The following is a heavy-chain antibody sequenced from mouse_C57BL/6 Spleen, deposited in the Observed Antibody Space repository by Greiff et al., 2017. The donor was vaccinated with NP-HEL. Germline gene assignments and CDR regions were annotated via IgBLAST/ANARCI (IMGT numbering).Heavy chain of an antibody. J-gene: IGHJ1*03. Sequence: QVQLQQPGAELVMPGASVKLSCKASGYTFTSYWMHWVKQRPGQGLEWIGEIDPSASYTNYNQKFKGKSTLTVDKSSSTAYMQLSSLTSEDSAVYYCARTSFDVWGTGTTVTVSS. V-gene: IGHV1-69*01. CDR2: IDPSASYT. CDR3: ARTSFDV. CDR1: GYTFTSYW.